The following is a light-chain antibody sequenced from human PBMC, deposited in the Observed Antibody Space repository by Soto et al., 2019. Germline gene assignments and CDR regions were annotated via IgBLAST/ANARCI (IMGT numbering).Light chain of an antibody. CDR2: GAS. Sequence: EIVMTQSPATLSVSPGQRASLSCRASQSVSTTVAWYHQKPGQAPRRLIFGASIRATGIPDRFSGSGSGTDFTLTISGLEPEDFAVYYCQQYGSSPSTFGQGTKVDIK. V-gene: IGKV3-20*01. CDR3: QQYGSSPST. CDR1: QSVSTT. J-gene: IGKJ1*01.